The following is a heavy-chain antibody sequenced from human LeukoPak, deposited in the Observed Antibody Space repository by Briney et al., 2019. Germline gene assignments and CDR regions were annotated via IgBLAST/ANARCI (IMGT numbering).Heavy chain of an antibody. D-gene: IGHD2-2*01. Sequence: SETLSLTCTVSGGSISSYYWSWIRQPPGKGLEWIGYIYYSGSTNYNPSLKSRVTISVDTSKNQFSLKLSSVTAADTAVYYCARLGLAVPAPPSWGQGTLVTVSS. J-gene: IGHJ4*02. V-gene: IGHV4-59*01. CDR1: GGSISSYY. CDR2: IYYSGST. CDR3: ARLGLAVPAPPS.